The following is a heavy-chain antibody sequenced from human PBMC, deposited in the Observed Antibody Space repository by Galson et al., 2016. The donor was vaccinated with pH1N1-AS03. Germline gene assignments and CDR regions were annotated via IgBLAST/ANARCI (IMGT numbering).Heavy chain of an antibody. Sequence: SLRLSCAASGFTFSKYAMSWVRQAPGKGLEWVSSISGSGGSTFYAASVKGRFTISRDNSKNTLYLQLNSLRVEDTAIYYCAKRPRSDDYWGQGTLVTVSS. J-gene: IGHJ4*02. CDR2: ISGSGGST. CDR1: GFTFSKYA. V-gene: IGHV3-23*01. CDR3: AKRPRSDDY.